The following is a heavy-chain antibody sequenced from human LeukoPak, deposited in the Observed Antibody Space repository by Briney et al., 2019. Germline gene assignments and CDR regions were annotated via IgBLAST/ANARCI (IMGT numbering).Heavy chain of an antibody. Sequence: SETQSLLCSLWSQSLQQWHVRFLRQPPAKGLECIGYIYSSGSTNYNPPLKSRVTISVDTHTTPSSLKLSPETATDTLLYYCARPRAKGSRYSHAFDIWGQGTVVTVSS. D-gene: IGHD3-9*01. CDR2: IYSSGST. CDR3: ARPRAKGSRYSHAFDI. CDR1: SQSLQQWHV. V-gene: IGHV4-59*08. J-gene: IGHJ3*02.